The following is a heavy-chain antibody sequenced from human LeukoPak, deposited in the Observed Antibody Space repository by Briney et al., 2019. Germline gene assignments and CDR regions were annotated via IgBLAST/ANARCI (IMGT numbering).Heavy chain of an antibody. CDR3: ARVERGSGSFYYYYYMDV. V-gene: IGHV4-38-2*01. CDR2: IYHSGST. J-gene: IGHJ6*03. CDR1: SYSISGGYY. D-gene: IGHD3-10*01. Sequence: PSETLSLTCAVSSYSISGGYYWGWIRQPPGTGLEWIGSIYHSGSTYYNPSLKSRVIISVDTSKNQFSLKLSSVTAADTAVYYCARVERGSGSFYYYYYMDVWGKGTTVTVSS.